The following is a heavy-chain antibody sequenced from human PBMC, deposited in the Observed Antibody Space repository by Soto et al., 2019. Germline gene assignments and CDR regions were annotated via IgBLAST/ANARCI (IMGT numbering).Heavy chain of an antibody. J-gene: IGHJ3*02. CDR2: IYSGGST. CDR3: ARGKGSSRVVAFDI. Sequence: GGSLRLSFAASGFTVSSNYMSWVRQAPGKGLEWVSVIYSGGSTYYAGSVKGRFTISRDNSKNTLYLQMNSLRAGDTAVYYCARGKGSSRVVAFDIWGQGTMVTVSS. D-gene: IGHD6-6*01. CDR1: GFTVSSNY. V-gene: IGHV3-66*01.